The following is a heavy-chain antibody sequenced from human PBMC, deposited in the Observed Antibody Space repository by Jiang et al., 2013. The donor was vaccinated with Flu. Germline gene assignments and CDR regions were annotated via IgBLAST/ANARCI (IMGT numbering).Heavy chain of an antibody. CDR1: GFSFSAYL. Sequence: QLVESGGGLVQPGGSLRLSCAASGFSFSAYLMSWVRQAPGKGLEWVASTRQDGSETYYVDSVKGRFIISRDNAKNSLYLQMNGLRAEDTAVYHCVCGYRKLDFWGQGTLVTVSS. D-gene: IGHD5-12*01. CDR3: VCGYRKLDF. V-gene: IGHV3-7*03. CDR2: TRQDGSET. J-gene: IGHJ4*02.